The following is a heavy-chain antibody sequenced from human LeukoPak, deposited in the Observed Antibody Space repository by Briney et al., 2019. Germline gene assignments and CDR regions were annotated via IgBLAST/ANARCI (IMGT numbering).Heavy chain of an antibody. D-gene: IGHD3-22*01. Sequence: EPSETLSLTCTVSGYSISSGYYWGWIRQPPGKGLEWIGSIYHSGSTYYNPPLKSRVTISVDTSKNQFSLKLSSVTAADTAVYYCASYDSSGYDAFDIWGQGTMVTVSS. CDR2: IYHSGST. CDR1: GYSISSGYY. CDR3: ASYDSSGYDAFDI. J-gene: IGHJ3*02. V-gene: IGHV4-38-2*02.